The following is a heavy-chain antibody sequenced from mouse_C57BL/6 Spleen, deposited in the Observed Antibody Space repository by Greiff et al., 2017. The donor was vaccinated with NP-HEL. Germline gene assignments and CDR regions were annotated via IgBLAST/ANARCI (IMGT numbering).Heavy chain of an antibody. J-gene: IGHJ1*03. CDR3: AMRGGGGYYDYDGVYWYFDV. CDR2: IHPSDSDT. V-gene: IGHV1-74*01. D-gene: IGHD2-4*01. Sequence: QVQLQQPGAELVKPGASVKVSCKASGYTFTSYWMHWVKQRPGQGLEWIGRIHPSDSDTNYNQKFKGKATLTVDKSSSTAYMQLSSLTSEDSAVYYCAMRGGGGYYDYDGVYWYFDVWGTGTTVTVSS. CDR1: GYTFTSYW.